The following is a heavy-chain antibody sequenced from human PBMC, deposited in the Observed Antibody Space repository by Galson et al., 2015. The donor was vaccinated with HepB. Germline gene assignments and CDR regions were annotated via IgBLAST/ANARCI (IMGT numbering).Heavy chain of an antibody. CDR1: GFAFRIYA. D-gene: IGHD3-22*01. CDR2: IVHSGAIT. J-gene: IGHJ4*02. Sequence: SLRLSCAASGFAFRIYAMSWVRQPPGKGLEWVSTIVHSGAITYYADSVKGRFTISRDNSENTLYLQMNSLRAEDTAVYYCASENYDGSVYYSLFDYWGQGTLVTVSS. CDR3: ASENYDGSVYYSLFDY. V-gene: IGHV3-23*01.